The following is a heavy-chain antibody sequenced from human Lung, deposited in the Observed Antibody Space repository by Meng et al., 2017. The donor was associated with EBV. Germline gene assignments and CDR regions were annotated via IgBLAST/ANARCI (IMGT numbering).Heavy chain of an antibody. CDR1: GGSFSGYY. D-gene: IGHD3-10*01. CDR3: ARMYSEITMVRGIDY. J-gene: IGHJ4*02. Sequence: QVQLQQWGAGLLKPSETLSLTCAVYGGSFSGYYWSWIRQPPGKGLEWIGEINHSGSTNYNPSLKSRVTISVDTSKNQFSLKLSSVTAADTAVYYCARMYSEITMVRGIDYWGQGTLVTVSS. CDR2: INHSGST. V-gene: IGHV4-34*01.